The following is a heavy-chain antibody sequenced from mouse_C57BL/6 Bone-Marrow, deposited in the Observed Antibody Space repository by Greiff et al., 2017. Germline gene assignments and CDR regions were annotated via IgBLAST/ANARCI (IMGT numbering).Heavy chain of an antibody. Sequence: EVQRVESGAELVRPGASVKLSCTASGFNIKDDYMHWVKQRPEQGLEWIGWIDPENGDTEYASKFQGKATITADTSSNTAYLQLSSLTSEDTAVYYCTTLAHFDYWGQGTTLTVSS. CDR2: IDPENGDT. J-gene: IGHJ2*01. CDR3: TTLAHFDY. V-gene: IGHV14-4*01. CDR1: GFNIKDDY.